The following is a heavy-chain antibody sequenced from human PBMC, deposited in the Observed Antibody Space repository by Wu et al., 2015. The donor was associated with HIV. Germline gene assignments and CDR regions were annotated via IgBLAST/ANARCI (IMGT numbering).Heavy chain of an antibody. Sequence: QVQLVQSGTVLQKPGTSVRVSCRVSGYTFTSLNINWIRHAPGRGLEWMGWMNPKSGSAGFGRDFQGRVSMTRNNSISTAYMELSGLTSDDTAIYYCARVGVQLTSADLLEYFQHWGQGNRVVVSS. CDR3: ARVGVQLTSADLLEYFQH. CDR2: MNPKSGSA. J-gene: IGHJ1*01. D-gene: IGHD2-2*01. V-gene: IGHV1-8*02. CDR1: GYTFTSLN.